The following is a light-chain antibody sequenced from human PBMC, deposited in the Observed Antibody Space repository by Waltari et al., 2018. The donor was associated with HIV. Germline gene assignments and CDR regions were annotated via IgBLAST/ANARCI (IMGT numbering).Light chain of an antibody. Sequence: QSVLTQPPSASGTPGQTVTISSSGGSSNIGHDTVAWYQQLPGMTPKLLIYKNYVRPSGVPDRFAGSKSGTSASLAISGLRSEDEADYYCVGWDSSLSAYVFGAGTKVTVL. CDR1: SSNIGHDT. CDR2: KNY. J-gene: IGLJ1*01. CDR3: VGWDSSLSAYV. V-gene: IGLV1-47*01.